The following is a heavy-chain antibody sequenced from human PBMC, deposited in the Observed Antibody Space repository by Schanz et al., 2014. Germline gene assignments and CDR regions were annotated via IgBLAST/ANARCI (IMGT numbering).Heavy chain of an antibody. V-gene: IGHV4-61*02. CDR3: ARDTTWRLDL. Sequence: QVQLQESGPGLVKPSQTLSLTCTVSGGSIRSGTYYWSWIRQPAGKALEWVGRVFPNGITNYNPSLKSRVTISLDTSKNHVSLRLRSLPAADTAVYYCARDTTWRLDLCGRGTRVTVSS. D-gene: IGHD1-1*01. CDR1: GGSIRSGTYY. J-gene: IGHJ2*01. CDR2: VFPNGIT.